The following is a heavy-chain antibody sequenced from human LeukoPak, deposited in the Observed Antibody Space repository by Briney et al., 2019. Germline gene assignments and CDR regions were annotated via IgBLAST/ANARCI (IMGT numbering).Heavy chain of an antibody. J-gene: IGHJ5*02. Sequence: SETLSLTCTVSGGSISSYYWSWIRQPPGKGLEWIAYTYYSGSTYYNPSLKSRVTMSADTSKNQLSLKLSSVTAADTAVYYCARPYYYDSRIDPWGQGILVTVSS. CDR2: TYYSGST. D-gene: IGHD3-22*01. CDR3: ARPYYYDSRIDP. V-gene: IGHV4-59*08. CDR1: GGSISSYY.